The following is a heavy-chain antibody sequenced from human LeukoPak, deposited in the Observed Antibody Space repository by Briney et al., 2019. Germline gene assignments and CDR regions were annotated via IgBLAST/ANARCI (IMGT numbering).Heavy chain of an antibody. V-gene: IGHV3-7*03. D-gene: IGHD3-16*01. CDR1: GFSLSNYW. CDR3: ARGGGLDV. CDR2: INHNGNVN. J-gene: IGHJ6*02. Sequence: PGGSLRVSCAASGFSLSNYWMHWARQAPGKGLEWVASINHNGNVNYYVDSVKGRFTISRDNAKNSLYLQMSNLRAEDTAVYFCARGGGLDVWGQGATVTVSS.